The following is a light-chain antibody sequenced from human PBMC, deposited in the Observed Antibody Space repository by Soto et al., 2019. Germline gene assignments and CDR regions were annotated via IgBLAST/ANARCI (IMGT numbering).Light chain of an antibody. V-gene: IGKV3-20*01. J-gene: IGKJ2*01. Sequence: ENVLTQSPGTLSLSPGEGATLSCRASQTVNNNYIAWYQQKPGQAPRLVIYDASRRVTGIPDRFSGSGSGTDFTLTITRLEPEDFAVYHCQRYGGSPPSTFGQGTTLEIK. CDR2: DAS. CDR3: QRYGGSPPST. CDR1: QTVNNNY.